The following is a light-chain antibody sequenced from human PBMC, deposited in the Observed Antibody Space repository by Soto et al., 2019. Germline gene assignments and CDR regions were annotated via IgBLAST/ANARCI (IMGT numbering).Light chain of an antibody. Sequence: QSVLTQPASVSGSPGQSITISCSGTSTDVGGFNYVSWYQQHAGKTPTLIIYEVINRPSGASNRFSGSRSGDTASLTISGLQADDEADYYCTSYTTKNTLVFGTGTKVTVL. J-gene: IGLJ1*01. V-gene: IGLV2-14*01. CDR3: TSYTTKNTLV. CDR1: STDVGGFNY. CDR2: EVI.